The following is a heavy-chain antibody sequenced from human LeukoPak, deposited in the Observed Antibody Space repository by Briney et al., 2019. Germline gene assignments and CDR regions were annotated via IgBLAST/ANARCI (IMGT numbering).Heavy chain of an antibody. J-gene: IGHJ5*02. CDR2: ISGSGGRT. V-gene: IGHV3-23*01. CDR3: ARDVPHNWFDT. Sequence: GASLRLSCAASGFTFSSYAMSWVRQAPGKGLEWVSGISGSGGRTYYADSVKGRFTISRDNSKNTLYLQMNSLRAEDTAVYYCARDVPHNWFDTWGQGTLVTVSS. CDR1: GFTFSSYA.